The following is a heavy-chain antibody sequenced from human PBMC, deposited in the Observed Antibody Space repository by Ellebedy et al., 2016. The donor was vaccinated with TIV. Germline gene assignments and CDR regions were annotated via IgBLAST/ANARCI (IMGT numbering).Heavy chain of an antibody. CDR3: ARRGFGYYYYGMDV. Sequence: ASVKVSXXASGYTFTSYAMHWVRQAPGQRLEWMGWINAGNGNTKYSQKFQGRVTITRDTSASTAYMELSSLRSEDTAVYCCARRGFGYYYYGMDVWGQGTTVTVSS. D-gene: IGHD2-15*01. CDR2: INAGNGNT. J-gene: IGHJ6*02. CDR1: GYTFTSYA. V-gene: IGHV1-3*01.